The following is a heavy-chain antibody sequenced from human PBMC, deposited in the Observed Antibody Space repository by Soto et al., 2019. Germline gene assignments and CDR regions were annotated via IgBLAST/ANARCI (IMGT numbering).Heavy chain of an antibody. Sequence: ESGGGVVQPGRSLRLSCAASGFTFSSYGMHWVRQAPGKRLEWVAVISYDGSNKYYADSVKGRFTISRDNTKNTLYLQMNSLRAEDTAVYYCAKGSTAMTYFDYWGQGTLVTVSS. V-gene: IGHV3-30*18. CDR2: ISYDGSNK. CDR3: AKGSTAMTYFDY. J-gene: IGHJ4*02. CDR1: GFTFSSYG. D-gene: IGHD5-18*01.